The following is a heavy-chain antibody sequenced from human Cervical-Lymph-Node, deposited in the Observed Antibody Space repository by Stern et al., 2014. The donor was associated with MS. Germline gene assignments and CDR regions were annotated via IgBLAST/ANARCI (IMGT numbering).Heavy chain of an antibody. J-gene: IGHJ6*02. V-gene: IGHV3-30-3*01. CDR3: ARANYDFWSGYPDFHYYGMDV. CDR1: GFTFCSYA. D-gene: IGHD3-3*01. CDR2: LSYGGSNK. Sequence: VQLVESGGGVVPPGRPLRLSCAASGFTFCSYAMHWVRQAPGKGLAWVSVLSYGGSNKYYADSVKGRFTISRDNSKNTLYLQMNSLRAEDTAVYYCARANYDFWSGYPDFHYYGMDVWGQGTTVTVSS.